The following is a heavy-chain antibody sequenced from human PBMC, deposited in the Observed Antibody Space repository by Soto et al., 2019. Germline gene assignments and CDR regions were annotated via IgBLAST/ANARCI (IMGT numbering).Heavy chain of an antibody. J-gene: IGHJ4*02. CDR3: AKEPMIPKWRAGLDY. CDR2: ISYDGSNK. Sequence: QVQLVESGGGVVQPGRSLRLSCAASGFTFSSYGMHWVRQAPGKGLEWVAVISYDGSNKYYADSVKGRFTISRDNSKNTLYLQMNSLKAEDTAVYYYAKEPMIPKWRAGLDYWGQGTLVTVSS. CDR1: GFTFSSYG. V-gene: IGHV3-30*18. D-gene: IGHD3-22*01.